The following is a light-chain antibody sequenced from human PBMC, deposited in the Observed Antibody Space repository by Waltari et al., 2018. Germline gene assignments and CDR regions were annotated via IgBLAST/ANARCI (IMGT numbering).Light chain of an antibody. CDR3: QAWDSSTARVV. Sequence: YELTQPPPVSVPPGQTARITCPGDKLGDKYACWYQQRPGQSPLLVIYEDIKRPPGIPERFSGSNSGNTATLTISGTQAMDEADYYCQAWDSSTARVVFGGGTKLTVL. J-gene: IGLJ2*01. CDR2: EDI. V-gene: IGLV3-1*01. CDR1: KLGDKY.